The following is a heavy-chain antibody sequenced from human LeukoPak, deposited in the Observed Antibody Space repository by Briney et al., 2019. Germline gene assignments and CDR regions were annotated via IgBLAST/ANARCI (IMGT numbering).Heavy chain of an antibody. CDR3: ARDRRDTDYYYMDV. V-gene: IGHV4-30-2*01. Sequence: SETLSLTCTVSGGSISSGGYYWSWIQQPPGKGLEWIGYINHSGSTYYNPSLKSRVTISVDRSKNQFSLKLSSVTAADTAVYYCARDRRDTDYYYMDVWGKGTTVTVSS. J-gene: IGHJ6*03. CDR2: INHSGST. D-gene: IGHD5-18*01. CDR1: GGSISSGGYY.